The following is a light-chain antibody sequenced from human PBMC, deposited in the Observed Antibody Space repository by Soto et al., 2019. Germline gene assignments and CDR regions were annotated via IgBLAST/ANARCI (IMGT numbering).Light chain of an antibody. Sequence: EIALTQSPATLSLSPGERATLSCRASQSVNSFLAWYQQKPGQAPRLLIYDASNRATGIPARFSGSGSGTDFTLTISSLEPEDFAVYYCQQRRNWPLITFGQGTRLEIK. J-gene: IGKJ5*01. V-gene: IGKV3-11*01. CDR1: QSVNSF. CDR3: QQRRNWPLIT. CDR2: DAS.